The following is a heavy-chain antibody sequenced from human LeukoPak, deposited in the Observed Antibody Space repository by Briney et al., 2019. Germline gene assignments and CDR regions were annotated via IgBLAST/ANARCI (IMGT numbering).Heavy chain of an antibody. CDR1: GFTFSSYW. CDR3: ARDRRPLWFGGLDYYYYYGMDV. D-gene: IGHD3-10*01. CDR2: IKQDGSEK. Sequence: GGSLRLSCAASGFTFSSYWMSWVRQAPGKGLEWVANIKQDGSEKYYVDSVKGRFTISRDNAKNSLYLQMNSLRAEDMAVYYCARDRRPLWFGGLDYYYYYGMDVWGQGTTVTVSS. J-gene: IGHJ6*02. V-gene: IGHV3-7*01.